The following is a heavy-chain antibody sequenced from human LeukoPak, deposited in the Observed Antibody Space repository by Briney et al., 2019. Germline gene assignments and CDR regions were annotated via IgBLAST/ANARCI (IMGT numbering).Heavy chain of an antibody. D-gene: IGHD6-13*01. CDR3: ATWAGAAADFSGPFDD. V-gene: IGHV3-48*01. CDR2: VSSTSSV. J-gene: IGHJ5*02. CDR1: GFAFSSHG. Sequence: GGSLRLSCAASGFAFSSHGMNWVRQAPGKGLEWISYVSSTSSVYYADSVKGRFTISRDNAKNSLYLQMNSLRAEDTSVYYCATWAGAAADFSGPFDDWGQGTLVTVSS.